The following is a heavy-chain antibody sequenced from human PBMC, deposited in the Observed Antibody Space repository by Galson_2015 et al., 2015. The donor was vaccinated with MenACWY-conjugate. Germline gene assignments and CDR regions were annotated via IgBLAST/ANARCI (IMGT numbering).Heavy chain of an antibody. CDR2: IYGSGHRDT. V-gene: IGHV3-23*01. CDR3: AKDRHPDGVWNFDY. CDR1: GFTFYTYT. J-gene: IGHJ4*02. D-gene: IGHD4-17*01. Sequence: SLRLSCAASGFTFYTYTMSWVRQSPGKGLEWVAGIYGSGHRDTFYADSVKGRFTISRDESNNLVYLQMTSLRVEDTAVYCCAKDRHPDGVWNFDYWGQGILVTVSS.